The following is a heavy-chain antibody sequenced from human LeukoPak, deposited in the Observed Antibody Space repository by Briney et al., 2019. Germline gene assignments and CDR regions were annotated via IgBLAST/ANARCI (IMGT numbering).Heavy chain of an antibody. CDR1: GVSTSSTSFY. D-gene: IGHD3-10*01. CDR2: INYSGST. V-gene: IGHV4-39*01. J-gene: IGHJ4*02. CDR3: ARHPGGVQGVPYYFDY. Sequence: SETLSLTCTVSGVSTSSTSFYWGWIRQPPGKGLEWVGSINYSGSTYYNPSLKSRVTISVDTSKNRFSLKLSSVTAADTAVYYCARHPGGVQGVPYYFDYWGQGTLVTVSS.